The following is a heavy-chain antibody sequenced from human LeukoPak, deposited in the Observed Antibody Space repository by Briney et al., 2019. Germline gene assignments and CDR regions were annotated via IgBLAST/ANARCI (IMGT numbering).Heavy chain of an antibody. CDR3: ASAGRFTYYYYYYMDV. Sequence: ASVKVSCKASGYTFTGYYMHWVRQAPGHGLEWMGWINPNSGGTNDAQKFQGRVTMTRDTSISTAYMELSRLRSDDTAVYYCASAGRFTYYYYYYMDVWGKGTTVTVSS. CDR1: GYTFTGYY. D-gene: IGHD3-10*01. CDR2: INPNSGGT. J-gene: IGHJ6*03. V-gene: IGHV1-2*02.